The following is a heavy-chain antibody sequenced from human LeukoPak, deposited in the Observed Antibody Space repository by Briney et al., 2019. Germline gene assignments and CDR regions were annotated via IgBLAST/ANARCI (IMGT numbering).Heavy chain of an antibody. Sequence: GGSLRLSCAASGFSFSHYAMNWVRQAPGKGLEWVSGISGGGGNTYYADSVKGRFTISSDNSKNTLYVQMNSLRAEDTAVYYCAKDRWLGTAARPMDYWGQGSLPTVCS. J-gene: IGHJ4*02. D-gene: IGHD6-6*01. V-gene: IGHV3-23*01. CDR2: ISGGGGNT. CDR1: GFSFSHYA. CDR3: AKDRWLGTAARPMDY.